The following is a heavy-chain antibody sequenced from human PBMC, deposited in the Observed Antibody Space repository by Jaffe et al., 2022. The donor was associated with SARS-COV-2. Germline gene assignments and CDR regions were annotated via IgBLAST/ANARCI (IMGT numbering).Heavy chain of an antibody. V-gene: IGHV3-30-3*01. CDR3: AIIVVPAAIGAFDI. Sequence: QVQLVESGGGVVQPGRSLRLSCAASGFTFSSYAMHWVRQAPGKGLEWVAVISYDGSNKYYADSVKGRFTISRDNSKNTLYLQMNSLRAEDTAVYYCAIIVVPAAIGAFDIWGQGTMVTVSS. D-gene: IGHD2-2*02. CDR2: ISYDGSNK. CDR1: GFTFSSYA. J-gene: IGHJ3*02.